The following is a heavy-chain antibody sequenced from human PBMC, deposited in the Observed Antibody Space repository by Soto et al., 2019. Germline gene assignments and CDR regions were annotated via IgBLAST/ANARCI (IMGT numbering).Heavy chain of an antibody. Sequence: GASVQISCKGCVCSFTSYWIGWDRQMPGKGLEWMGIIYPGDSDTRYSPSFQGQVTISADKSISTAYLQWSSLKASDTAMYYCARRSGSYKAFDICGQGTMVTVSS. D-gene: IGHD1-26*01. CDR3: ARRSGSYKAFDI. CDR2: IYPGDSDT. V-gene: IGHV5-51*01. CDR1: VCSFTSYW. J-gene: IGHJ3*02.